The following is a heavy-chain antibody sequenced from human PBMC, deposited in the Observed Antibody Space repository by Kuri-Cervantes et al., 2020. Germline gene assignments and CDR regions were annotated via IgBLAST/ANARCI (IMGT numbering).Heavy chain of an antibody. CDR2: IYYSGNT. CDR3: ARELGVERLGP. V-gene: IGHV4-61*08. J-gene: IGHJ5*02. CDR1: GGSVNSGDYY. D-gene: IGHD3-10*01. Sequence: SETLSLTCTVSGGSVNSGDYYWSWIRQPPGKALEWIGFIYYSGNTNYNPSLKSRVTISVDPSKNQFSLKLSSVAAADTAVYYCARELGVERLGPWGQGTLVTVSS.